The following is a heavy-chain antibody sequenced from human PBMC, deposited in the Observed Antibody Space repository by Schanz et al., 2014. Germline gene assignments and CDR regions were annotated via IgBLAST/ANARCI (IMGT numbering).Heavy chain of an antibody. CDR1: GFGFSSYS. CDR3: AKYRGYYRVSGSYRELEY. Sequence: EVQLVESGGGLVQPGGSLRLSCAASGFGFSSYSMNWVRQAPGKGLEWVSAISGSGGSTYYADSVKGRFTISRDNSKNTLYLQMNSLRPEDTAVYYCAKYRGYYRVSGSYRELEYWGQGTLVTVSS. V-gene: IGHV3-23*04. D-gene: IGHD3-10*01. J-gene: IGHJ4*02. CDR2: ISGSGGST.